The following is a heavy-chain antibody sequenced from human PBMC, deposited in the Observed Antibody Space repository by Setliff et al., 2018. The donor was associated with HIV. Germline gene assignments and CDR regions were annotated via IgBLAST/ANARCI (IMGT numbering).Heavy chain of an antibody. CDR3: ARDRREEGMVRGVGLYYYYYMDV. V-gene: IGHV4-4*07. CDR1: GGSISSYY. J-gene: IGHJ6*03. CDR2: IYSSGST. D-gene: IGHD3-10*01. Sequence: SETLSLTCTVSGGSISSYYWSWILQPAGKGREWIGRIYSSGSTNYNTSLKSRVTMSVDTSKNQCSLILSSVTAADTAVYYCARDRREEGMVRGVGLYYYYYMDVWGKGTTVTVSS.